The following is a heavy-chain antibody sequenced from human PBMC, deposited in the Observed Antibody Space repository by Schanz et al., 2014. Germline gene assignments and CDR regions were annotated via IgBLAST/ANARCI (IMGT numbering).Heavy chain of an antibody. CDR3: ATDHVPGLYYLDY. D-gene: IGHD2-2*01. Sequence: EVQLVESGGGLVEPGGSLGLSCAASGFTFSNAWMSWVRQAPGKGLEYIGRIKTKDEGEGPEYSAPATGRFTISRADSRNTFYLQLNSLRTEDTAVYYCATDHVPGLYYLDYWGQGTRVTVSS. J-gene: IGHJ4*02. V-gene: IGHV3-15*01. CDR1: GFTFSNAW. CDR2: IKTKDEGEGP.